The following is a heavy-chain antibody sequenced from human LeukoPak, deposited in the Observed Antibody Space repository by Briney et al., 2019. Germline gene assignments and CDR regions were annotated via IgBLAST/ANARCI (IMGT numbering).Heavy chain of an antibody. CDR3: AKGVGVRGIIPQTLGK. CDR2: IFSGGAT. CDR1: GFTFSSYA. Sequence: GGSLRLSCAASGFTFSSYAMHWVRQAPGKGLEWVSVIFSGGATYFSDSVKGRFTISRETSNNTLYLQMNSLRVEDTGVYYCAKGVGVRGIIPQTLGKWGHGTLVIVS. V-gene: IGHV3-23*03. D-gene: IGHD3-10*01. J-gene: IGHJ4*01.